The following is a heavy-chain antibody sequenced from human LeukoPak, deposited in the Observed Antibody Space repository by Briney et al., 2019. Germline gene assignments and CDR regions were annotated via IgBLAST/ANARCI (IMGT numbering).Heavy chain of an antibody. Sequence: SETLSLTCAVYGGSFSGYYWSWIRQPPGKGLEWIGEINHSGSTNYNPSLKSRVTISIDTSKNQFSLMLTSATAADTAVYYCARSNNDGDHVFDYWGQGTLVTVSS. CDR1: GGSFSGYY. J-gene: IGHJ4*02. CDR2: INHSGST. V-gene: IGHV4-34*01. CDR3: ARSNNDGDHVFDY. D-gene: IGHD4-17*01.